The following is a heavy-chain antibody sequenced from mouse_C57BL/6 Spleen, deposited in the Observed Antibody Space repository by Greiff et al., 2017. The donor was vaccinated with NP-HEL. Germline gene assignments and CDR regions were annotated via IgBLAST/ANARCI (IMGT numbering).Heavy chain of an antibody. CDR2: ISSGSSTL. CDR3: ARTGSYYFDY. Sequence: EVMLVESGGGLVKPGGSLKLSCAASGFTFSAYGMHWVRQAPEKGLELVAYISSGSSTLYYADTVKGRFTISRDNAKNTLFLQITSLRSEDTAMYYCARTGSYYFDYWGQGTTLTVSS. J-gene: IGHJ2*01. D-gene: IGHD4-1*01. V-gene: IGHV5-17*01. CDR1: GFTFSAYG.